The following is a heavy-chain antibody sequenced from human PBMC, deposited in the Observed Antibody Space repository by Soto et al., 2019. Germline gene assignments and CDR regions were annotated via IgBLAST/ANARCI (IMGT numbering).Heavy chain of an antibody. D-gene: IGHD4-4*01. V-gene: IGHV4-39*01. CDR1: GVSISSGSFY. CDR2: IYYSGAT. J-gene: IGHJ6*02. CDR3: ARRDGNINVRYSYYALDV. Sequence: SETLSLTCTVSGVSISSGSFYWGWIRQPPGKGLEWIGNIYYSGATYYNPSLKSRVTISVDTSKNHFSLKLSSVTAADTAVYYCARRDGNINVRYSYYALDVWGQGTTVTGSS.